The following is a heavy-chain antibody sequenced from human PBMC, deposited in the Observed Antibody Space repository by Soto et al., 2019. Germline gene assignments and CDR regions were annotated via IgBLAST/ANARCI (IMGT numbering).Heavy chain of an antibody. D-gene: IGHD2-21*01. CDR1: GGSIRSSSW. CDR3: ARASYFRGDFDF. J-gene: IGHJ3*01. Sequence: RSLTCAVSGGSIRSSSWWTWLRQSPGKGLEWIGEFYHAGSPHYNPSFQSRVTISADTSKNLFSLRLTSVTAADTAIYYCARASYFRGDFDFWGQGTAVTVSS. V-gene: IGHV4-4*02. CDR2: FYHAGSP.